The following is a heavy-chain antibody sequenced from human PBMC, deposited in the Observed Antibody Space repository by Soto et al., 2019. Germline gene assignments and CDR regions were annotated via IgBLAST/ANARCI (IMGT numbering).Heavy chain of an antibody. CDR2: IIPILGIA. CDR1: GGTFSSYT. V-gene: IGHV1-69*02. D-gene: IGHD4-17*01. CDR3: AGRGYNSATVTTHDAFDI. Sequence: ASVKVSCKASGGTFSSYTISWVRQAPGQGLEWMGRIIPILGIANYAQKFQGRVTITADKSTSTAYMELSSLRSEDTAVYYCAGRGYNSATVTTHDAFDIWGQGTMVTVSS. J-gene: IGHJ3*02.